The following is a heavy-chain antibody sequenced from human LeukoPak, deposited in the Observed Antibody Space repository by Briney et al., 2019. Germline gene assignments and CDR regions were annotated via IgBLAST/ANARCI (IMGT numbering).Heavy chain of an antibody. J-gene: IGHJ5*02. V-gene: IGHV4-34*01. Sequence: KPSETLSLTCAVYGGSFRNYYWSWIRQPPGKGLEWIGEINHSGSTKYNPSLKSRVTISVDTSKNQFSPKLSSVTAADTAVCYCARLQDYWFDPWGQGTLVTVSS. CDR1: GGSFRNYY. CDR3: ARLQDYWFDP. D-gene: IGHD3/OR15-3a*01. CDR2: INHSGST.